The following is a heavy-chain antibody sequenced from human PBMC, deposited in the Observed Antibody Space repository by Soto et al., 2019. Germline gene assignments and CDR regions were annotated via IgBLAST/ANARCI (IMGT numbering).Heavy chain of an antibody. CDR3: AKAVIPNRYYFDY. J-gene: IGHJ4*02. V-gene: IGHV3-23*01. Sequence: EVQLLESGGGLVQPGGSLRLSCAASGFTFSSYAMNWVRQAPGKGLEWVSAISGSGGSTYYADSVKGRFTISRDNSKNTLYLQMSSLSAEDTAVYYCAKAVIPNRYYFDYWGQGTLVTVSS. D-gene: IGHD3-22*01. CDR2: ISGSGGST. CDR1: GFTFSSYA.